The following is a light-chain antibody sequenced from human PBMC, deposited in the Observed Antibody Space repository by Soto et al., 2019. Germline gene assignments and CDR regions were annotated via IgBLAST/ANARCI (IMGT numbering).Light chain of an antibody. CDR1: QSIGDL. CDR3: QQLNAYPLT. CDR2: GAS. V-gene: IGKV1-5*01. J-gene: IGKJ5*01. Sequence: DIPMTQSPSTLSASVEDRVTITCRASQSIGDLLAWYQQKPGEAPKVLIYGASNLQSGVPPRFSGSGSGTDFTLAISSLQPEDFATYYCQQLNAYPLTFGQGTRLEIK.